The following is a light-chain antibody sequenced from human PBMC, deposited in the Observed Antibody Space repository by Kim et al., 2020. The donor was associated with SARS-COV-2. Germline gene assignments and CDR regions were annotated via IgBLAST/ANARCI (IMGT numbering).Light chain of an antibody. Sequence: ELTQPPSASGTPGQRVTISCSGSRSNIGRNSANWYQHLPGMAPKLLIHSNDKRPSGVPDRFSGSKSGTSASLAISGLQSEDEADYYCTAWDDSLNGVTFGGGTQLTVL. CDR1: RSNIGRNS. CDR3: TAWDDSLNGVT. J-gene: IGLJ2*01. CDR2: SND. V-gene: IGLV1-44*01.